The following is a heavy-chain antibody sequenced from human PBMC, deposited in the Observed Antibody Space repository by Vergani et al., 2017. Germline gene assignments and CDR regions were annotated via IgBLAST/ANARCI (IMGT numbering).Heavy chain of an antibody. CDR2: ISGQNFRT. D-gene: IGHD2-2*01. Sequence: EVQLLESGGGSAQPGESLRLSCVASGFTFTAHGLNWVRQAPGKGLEWVSGISGQNFRTHYADSVKGRFTISRDDSKNTVYLQINSLRAEDTAVYYCAKALGVVIPALIRDPVDLWGQGTMVTVSS. V-gene: IGHV3-23*01. J-gene: IGHJ3*01. CDR1: GFTFTAHG. CDR3: AKALGVVIPALIRDPVDL.